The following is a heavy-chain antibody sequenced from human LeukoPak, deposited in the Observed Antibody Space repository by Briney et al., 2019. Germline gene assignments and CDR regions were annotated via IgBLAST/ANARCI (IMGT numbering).Heavy chain of an antibody. D-gene: IGHD4-23*01. CDR2: IYYSGST. Sequence: SETLSLTCTVSGGSISSSSYYWGWIRQPPGKGPEWIGSIYYSGSTYYNPSLKSRVTISVDTSKNQFSLKLSSVTAADTAVYYCARGFGRGNNRLHFDYWGQGTLVTVSS. CDR3: ARGFGRGNNRLHFDY. J-gene: IGHJ4*02. V-gene: IGHV4-39*07. CDR1: GGSISSSSYY.